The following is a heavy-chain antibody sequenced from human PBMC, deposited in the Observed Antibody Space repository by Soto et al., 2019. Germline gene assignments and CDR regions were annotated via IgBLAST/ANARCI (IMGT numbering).Heavy chain of an antibody. CDR1: GGSFSGYY. CDR3: ARGTSGWDYFDY. Sequence: PSETLSLTCAVYGGSFSGYYWSWIRQPPGKGLECIGYIYYSGSTNYNPSLKSRVNISVDTSKNQFSLKLSSVTAADTAVYYCARGTSGWDYFDYWGQGALVTVSS. D-gene: IGHD2-2*01. CDR2: IYYSGST. V-gene: IGHV4-59*01. J-gene: IGHJ4*02.